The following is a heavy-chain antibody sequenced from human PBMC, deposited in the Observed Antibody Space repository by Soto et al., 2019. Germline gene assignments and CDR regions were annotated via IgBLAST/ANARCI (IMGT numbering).Heavy chain of an antibody. V-gene: IGHV1-18*01. Sequence: RPSVKVSCKASGYTFTSYGISWVRQAPGQGLEWMGWISAYNSNTNFAQKLQGRVTMTIDISTSTAYMELRSLRSDDTAVYYCARDLGAHIAVVGTGMGTGLWTRYYYYGMDVWGKGTTVTVSS. CDR3: ARDLGAHIAVVGTGMGTGLWTRYYYYGMDV. CDR1: GYTFTSYG. D-gene: IGHD6-19*01. J-gene: IGHJ6*04. CDR2: ISAYNSNT.